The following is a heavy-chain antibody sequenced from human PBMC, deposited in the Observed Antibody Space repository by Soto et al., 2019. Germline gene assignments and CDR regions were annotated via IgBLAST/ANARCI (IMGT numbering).Heavy chain of an antibody. Sequence: EVQLVESGGGLVQPGGSLRLSCAASGFTVSSNYMSWVRQAPGKGLEWVSVIYSGGSTYYADSVKGRFTISRDNSKNTLYLQMNSLRAEDTAVYYCARAGELEQNWFDTWGQGTLVTVSS. J-gene: IGHJ5*02. V-gene: IGHV3-66*01. CDR3: ARAGELEQNWFDT. CDR2: IYSGGST. CDR1: GFTVSSNY. D-gene: IGHD1-7*01.